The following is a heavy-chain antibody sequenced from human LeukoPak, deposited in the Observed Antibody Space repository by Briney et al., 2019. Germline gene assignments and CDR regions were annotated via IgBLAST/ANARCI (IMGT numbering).Heavy chain of an antibody. J-gene: IGHJ4*02. CDR1: GFTVSSNY. CDR2: IYSGGST. Sequence: GGSLRLSCAASGFTVSSNYMSWVRQTPGKGLEWVSVIYSGGSTYYADSVKGRFTTSGDNSKNTLYLQMNSLRAEDTALYYCARGMGTTTDYWGQGTLVTVSS. CDR3: ARGMGTTTDY. D-gene: IGHD1-26*01. V-gene: IGHV3-66*01.